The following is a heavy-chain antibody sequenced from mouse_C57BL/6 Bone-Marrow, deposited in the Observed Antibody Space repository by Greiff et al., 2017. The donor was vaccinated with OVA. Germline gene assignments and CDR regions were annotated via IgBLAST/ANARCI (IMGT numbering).Heavy chain of an antibody. CDR3: AREDDGYYLYYFDY. J-gene: IGHJ2*01. D-gene: IGHD2-3*01. CDR2: IYPRDGST. Sequence: VQLQQSGPELVKPGASVKLSCKASGYTFTSYDLNWVKQRPGQGLEWIGWIYPRDGSTKDNEKFKGKATLTVDTSSSTAYMELHSLTSEDSAVYFCAREDDGYYLYYFDYWGQGTTLTVSS. CDR1: GYTFTSYD. V-gene: IGHV1-85*01.